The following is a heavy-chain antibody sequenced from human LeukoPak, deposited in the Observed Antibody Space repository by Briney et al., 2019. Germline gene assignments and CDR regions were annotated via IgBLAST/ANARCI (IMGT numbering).Heavy chain of an antibody. CDR2: ISSSSSYI. V-gene: IGHV3-21*01. CDR3: ARGPQPDAFDI. Sequence: GGSLRLSCAASGFTFSSYSMNWVRQAPGKGLEWASSISSSSSYIYYADSVKGRFTISRDNAKNSLYLQMNSLRAEDTAVYYCARGPQPDAFDIWGQGTMVTVSS. J-gene: IGHJ3*02. CDR1: GFTFSSYS.